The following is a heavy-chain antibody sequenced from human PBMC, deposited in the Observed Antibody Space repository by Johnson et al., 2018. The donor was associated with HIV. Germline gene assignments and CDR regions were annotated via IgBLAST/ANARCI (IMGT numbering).Heavy chain of an antibody. V-gene: IGHV3-30*02. D-gene: IGHD3-22*01. CDR1: GFTFSNYG. CDR3: AREVNAFYI. J-gene: IGHJ3*02. CDR2: IRSDGSNE. Sequence: QVQLVESGGGVVRPGVSLRLSCAASGFTFSNYGMHWVRQAPGKGLEWVAFIRSDGSNEYYADSVKGRFTISRDNAKTTLYLQMNSLRAEDTAVYYCAREVNAFYICGQGTMVTVSS.